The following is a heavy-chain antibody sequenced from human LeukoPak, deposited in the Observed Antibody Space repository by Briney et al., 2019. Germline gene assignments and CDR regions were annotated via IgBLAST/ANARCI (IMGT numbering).Heavy chain of an antibody. CDR2: IYYSGST. V-gene: IGHV4-59*01. CDR3: AGSIVVVPPVGNWFDP. D-gene: IGHD2-2*01. CDR1: GGSISSYY. J-gene: IGHJ5*02. Sequence: SETLSLTCTASGGSISSYYWSWIRQPPGKGLEWTGYIYYSGSTNYNPSLKSRVTISVDTSKNQFSLKLSSVTAADTAVYYCAGSIVVVPPVGNWFDPWGQGTLVTVSS.